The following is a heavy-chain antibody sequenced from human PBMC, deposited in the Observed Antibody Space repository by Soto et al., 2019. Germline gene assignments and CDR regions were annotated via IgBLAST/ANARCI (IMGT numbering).Heavy chain of an antibody. V-gene: IGHV1-2*02. Sequence: GASVKVSCKASGYTFTGYYMHWVRQAPGQGLEWMGWINPNSGGTNYAQKFQGRVTMTRDTSISTAYMELSRLRSDDTAVYYCARGGDYDYVWGSYRPVGYFQHWGQGTLVTVS. D-gene: IGHD3-16*02. CDR1: GYTFTGYY. CDR3: ARGGDYDYVWGSYRPVGYFQH. J-gene: IGHJ1*01. CDR2: INPNSGGT.